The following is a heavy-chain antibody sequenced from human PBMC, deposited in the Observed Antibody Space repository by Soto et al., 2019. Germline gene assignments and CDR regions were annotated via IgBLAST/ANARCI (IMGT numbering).Heavy chain of an antibody. D-gene: IGHD3-3*01. CDR3: ARELVFGVCPLAYSYYGMDV. Sequence: ASVKVSCKASGYTFTSYYMHWVGQAPGQGLEWMGIINPSGGSTSYAQKFQGRVNMTRDTSTSTVYMELSSLRSEDTAVYYCARELVFGVCPLAYSYYGMDVWRQGTSVSVSS. CDR2: INPSGGST. CDR1: GYTFTSYY. J-gene: IGHJ6*01. V-gene: IGHV1-46*01.